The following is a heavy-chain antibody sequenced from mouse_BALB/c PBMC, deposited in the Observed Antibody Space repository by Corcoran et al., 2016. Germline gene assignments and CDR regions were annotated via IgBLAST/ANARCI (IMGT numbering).Heavy chain of an antibody. D-gene: IGHD2-3*01. J-gene: IGHJ2*01. CDR2: INPYNGGT. Sequence: EVQLQQSGPELVKPGSSMKISCKASGYSFTGYTMNWVKQSHGKNLEWFGLINPYNGGTSYNQKFKGKATLTVDKSSSTAYMELLSLTSEDSAVYYCARERNDGYYVGYWGQGTTLTVSS. V-gene: IGHV1-18*01. CDR3: ARERNDGYYVGY. CDR1: GYSFTGYT.